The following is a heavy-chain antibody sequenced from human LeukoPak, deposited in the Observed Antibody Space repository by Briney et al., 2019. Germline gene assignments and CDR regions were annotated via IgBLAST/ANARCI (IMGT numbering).Heavy chain of an antibody. J-gene: IGHJ6*03. CDR2: INHSGST. CDR3: ARGYYGSGSHCCHMDV. Sequence: SETLSLTCAVYVGSFSGYYWSWIRQPPGKGLEWIGEINHSGSTNYNSSLKSRVTISVDTSKNQFSLKLTSVTAADTAVYYCARGYYGSGSHCCHMDVWGKGTTITVS. D-gene: IGHD3-10*01. V-gene: IGHV4-34*01. CDR1: VGSFSGYY.